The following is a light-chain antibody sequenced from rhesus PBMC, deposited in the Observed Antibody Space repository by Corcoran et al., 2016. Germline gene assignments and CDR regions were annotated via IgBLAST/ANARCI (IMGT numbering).Light chain of an antibody. Sequence: EIVMTQSPATLSLSPGETATISCRTSQSVSSYLAWYQQKPGQAPRLIIYGASSRATGIPDSFSGSGYGTDFTLTISSLESEDFAVYYCQETSNLYSFGQGTKLEIK. J-gene: IGKJ2*01. CDR3: QETSNLYS. V-gene: IGKV3-31*02. CDR1: QSVSSY. CDR2: GAS.